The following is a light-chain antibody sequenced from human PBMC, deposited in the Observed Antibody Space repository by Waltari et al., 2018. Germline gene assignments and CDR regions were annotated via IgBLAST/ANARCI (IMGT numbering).Light chain of an antibody. V-gene: IGLV2-14*01. CDR2: EVS. J-gene: IGLJ1*01. CDR3: CSYTTSSTV. Sequence: QSALTQPASVSGSPGQSITISCTRTSSDVGGYNYVSWYQQHPGKAPKCMIYEVSNRPSGFSLRFSGSRSGNTASLTISGLQPEDEADYYCCSYTTSSTVFGTGTKVTVL. CDR1: SSDVGGYNY.